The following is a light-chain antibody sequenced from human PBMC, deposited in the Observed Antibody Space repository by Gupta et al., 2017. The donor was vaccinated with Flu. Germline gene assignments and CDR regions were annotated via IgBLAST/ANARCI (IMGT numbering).Light chain of an antibody. CDR3: QQWSPSSYT. Sequence: DIQMTQSPSTLSASVGDRVTITCRASQNINNWLAWYQQKPGKAPKILIYGPSTVHSGVPSRFSGSGSGTEFTLTISSLQPDDSATYYCQQWSPSSYTFGQGTKVEIK. CDR1: QNINNW. J-gene: IGKJ2*01. V-gene: IGKV1-5*03. CDR2: GPS.